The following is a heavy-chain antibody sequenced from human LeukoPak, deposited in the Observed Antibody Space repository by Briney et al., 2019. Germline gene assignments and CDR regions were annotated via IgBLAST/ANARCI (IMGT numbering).Heavy chain of an antibody. V-gene: IGHV1-69*13. CDR1: GGTFSSYA. J-gene: IGHJ6*04. CDR3: ATRTNSSGWTYYYYGMDV. Sequence: SGKVSCKASGGTFSSYAISWVRQAPGQGLEWMGGIIPIFGTANYAQEFQGRVTITADESTSTAYMELSSLRSEDTAVYYCATRTNSSGWTYYYYGMDVWGKGTTVTVSS. CDR2: IIPIFGTA. D-gene: IGHD6-19*01.